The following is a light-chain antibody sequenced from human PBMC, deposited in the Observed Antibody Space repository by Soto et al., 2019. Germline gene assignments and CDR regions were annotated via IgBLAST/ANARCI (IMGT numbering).Light chain of an antibody. CDR3: LLYYGGVYV. CDR2: SIS. J-gene: IGLJ1*01. V-gene: IGLV7-43*01. CDR1: TGAVTSDNY. Sequence: QTVVTQEPSLTVSPGGTVTLTCASSTGAVTSDNYPNWFQQKPGQAPKSMIYSISNKHSWTPARFSGYLLGGKAALTLSGVQPEDEAEYYCLLYYGGVYVFGSGTKLTVL.